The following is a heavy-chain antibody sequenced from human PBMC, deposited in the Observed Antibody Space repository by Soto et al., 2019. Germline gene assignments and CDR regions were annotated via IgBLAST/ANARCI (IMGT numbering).Heavy chain of an antibody. V-gene: IGHV1-18*01. CDR1: GYTFTSYG. CDR2: ISAHNGNT. J-gene: IGHJ4*02. Sequence: QVHLVQSGAEVKKPGASVKVSCKASGYTFTSYGITWVRQAPGQGLEWMGWISAHNGNTDYAQKLQGRVIVTRDTATSTAYVERRGLRADDTAVYYWARGGYGDYWGQGALVTVSS. D-gene: IGHD1-1*01. CDR3: ARGGYGDY.